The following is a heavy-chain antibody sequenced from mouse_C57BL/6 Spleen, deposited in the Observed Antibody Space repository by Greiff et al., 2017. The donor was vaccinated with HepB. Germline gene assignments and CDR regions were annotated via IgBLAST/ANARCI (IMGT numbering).Heavy chain of an antibody. CDR2: IDPETGGT. J-gene: IGHJ2*01. CDR3: TREDSNYEDDFDY. CDR1: GYTFTDYE. Sequence: VQLQQSGAELVRPGASVTLSCKASGYTFTDYEMHWVKQTPVHGLEWIGAIDPETGGTAYNQKFKGKAILTADKSSSTAYMELRSLTSEDSAVYYCTREDSNYEDDFDYWGQGTTLTVSS. D-gene: IGHD2-5*01. V-gene: IGHV1-15*01.